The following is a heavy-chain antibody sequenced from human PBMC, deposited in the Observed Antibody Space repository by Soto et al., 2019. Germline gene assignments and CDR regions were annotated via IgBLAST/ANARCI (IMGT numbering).Heavy chain of an antibody. V-gene: IGHV3-15*01. J-gene: IGHJ3*02. CDR2: IKSKTDGGTT. D-gene: IGHD3-9*01. CDR1: GFTLGKYT. CDR3: TTDNSEGIRYFDWLLYVPGTFDI. Sequence: GGSLRLSCAASGFTLGKYTMGWVRQAPGKGLEWVGRIKSKTDGGTTDYAAPVKGRFTISRDDSKNTLYLQMNSLKTEDTAVYYCTTDNSEGIRYFDWLLYVPGTFDIWGQGTMVTVSS.